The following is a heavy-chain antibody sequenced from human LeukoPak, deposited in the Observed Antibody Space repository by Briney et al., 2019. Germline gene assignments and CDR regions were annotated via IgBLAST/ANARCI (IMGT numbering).Heavy chain of an antibody. V-gene: IGHV1-69*06. J-gene: IGHJ2*01. Sequence: GASVKVSCKASGGTFSSYAISWVRQAPGQGLEWMGGIIPIFGTANYAQKFQSRVTITADKSTSTAYMELSSLRSEDTAVYYCARDDGPDWGGSYWYFDLWGRGTLVTVSS. D-gene: IGHD7-27*01. CDR2: IIPIFGTA. CDR3: ARDDGPDWGGSYWYFDL. CDR1: GGTFSSYA.